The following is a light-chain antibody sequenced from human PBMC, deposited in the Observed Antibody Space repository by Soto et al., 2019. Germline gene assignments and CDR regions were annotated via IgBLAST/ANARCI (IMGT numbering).Light chain of an antibody. CDR1: SSDVGSYNL. J-gene: IGLJ2*01. CDR2: EGS. CDR3: CSYAGSSTSVV. Sequence: QSALTPPASVSGSPGQSITISCTGTSSDVGSYNLVSWYQQHPGKAPKLMIYEGSKRPSGVSTRFSGSTSGNTASLTISGLQQEDDADYYCCSYAGSSTSVVFGGGTKLTVL. V-gene: IGLV2-23*01.